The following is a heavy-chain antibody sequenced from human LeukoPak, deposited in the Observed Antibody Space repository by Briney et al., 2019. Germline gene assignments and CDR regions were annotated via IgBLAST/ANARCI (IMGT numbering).Heavy chain of an antibody. D-gene: IGHD2-2*01. CDR3: ARDKYCSSTSCSPLFDY. CDR2: IYYSGIT. J-gene: IGHJ4*02. V-gene: IGHV4-59*01. Sequence: SETLSLTCTVSGGSINSYYWSWIRQPPGKGLEWIGYIYYSGITNYNPSLKSRVTISVDTSKNQSSLKLSSLTAADTAVYYCARDKYCSSTSCSPLFDYWGQGTLVTVSS. CDR1: GGSINSYY.